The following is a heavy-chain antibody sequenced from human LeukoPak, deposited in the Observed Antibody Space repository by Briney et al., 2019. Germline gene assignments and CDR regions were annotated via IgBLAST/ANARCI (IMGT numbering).Heavy chain of an antibody. Sequence: PSETLSLTCAVSGGSISSGAYSWRWIRQPPGKGLEWIVYIYDSGSTYYNPSLKSRITISVDRSKNQFSLKLSSVTAADTAVYYCAREPFSRGNSYGTGAFDIWGQGTMVTVSS. D-gene: IGHD5-18*01. CDR2: IYDSGST. CDR1: GGSISSGAYS. V-gene: IGHV4-30-2*01. CDR3: AREPFSRGNSYGTGAFDI. J-gene: IGHJ3*02.